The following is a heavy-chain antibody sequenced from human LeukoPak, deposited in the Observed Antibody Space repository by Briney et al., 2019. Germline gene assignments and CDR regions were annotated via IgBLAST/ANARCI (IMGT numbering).Heavy chain of an antibody. CDR1: GFTFSSYG. CDR2: ISGSGGST. CDR3: ARQPKWYDAFDI. Sequence: GGSLRLSCAASGFTFSSYGMSWVRQAPGKGLEWVSAISGSGGSTYYADSVKGRFTISRDNSKNTLYLQMNSLRAEDTAVYYCARQPKWYDAFDIWGQGTMVTVSS. D-gene: IGHD2-8*01. V-gene: IGHV3-23*01. J-gene: IGHJ3*02.